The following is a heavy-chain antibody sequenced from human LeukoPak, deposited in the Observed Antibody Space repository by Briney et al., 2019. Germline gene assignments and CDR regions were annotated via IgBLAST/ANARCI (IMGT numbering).Heavy chain of an antibody. CDR1: GGTFSSYA. J-gene: IGHJ4*02. D-gene: IGHD4-11*01. CDR3: ARAQPYSNYFDY. Sequence: ASVKVSCKASGGTFSSYAISWVRQAPGQGLEWMGGIIPIFGTANYAQKFQGRVTITTDESTSTAYMELSSLRSEDTAVYYCARAQPYSNYFDYWDQGTLVTVSS. CDR2: IIPIFGTA. V-gene: IGHV1-69*05.